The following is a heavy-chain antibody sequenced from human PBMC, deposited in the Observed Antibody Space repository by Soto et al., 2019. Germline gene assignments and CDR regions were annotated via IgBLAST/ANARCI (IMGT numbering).Heavy chain of an antibody. J-gene: IGHJ6*02. Sequence: GGSLRLSCAASGFTFSSYAMSWVRQAPGKGLEWVSAISGSGGSTYYADSVKGRFTISRDNSKNTLYLQMNSLRAEDTAVYYCAKFQVATSRYYYYYYGMDVWGQGTTVTVSS. CDR2: ISGSGGST. V-gene: IGHV3-23*01. CDR1: GFTFSSYA. CDR3: AKFQVATSRYYYYYYGMDV. D-gene: IGHD5-12*01.